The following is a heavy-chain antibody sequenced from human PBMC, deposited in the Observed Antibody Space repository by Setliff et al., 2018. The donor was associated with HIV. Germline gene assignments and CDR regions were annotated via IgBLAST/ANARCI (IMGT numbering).Heavy chain of an antibody. Sequence: ASVKVSCKASGYTFTGYYMHWVRQAPGQGLEWMGWMNPNSGNTGYAQKFQGRVTMTRETSISTAYMELRSLRSDDTAVYYCARGYCSSTSCYGINYFDNWGQGTPVTVSS. D-gene: IGHD2-2*01. V-gene: IGHV1-8*02. J-gene: IGHJ4*02. CDR1: GYTFTGYY. CDR2: MNPNSGNT. CDR3: ARGYCSSTSCYGINYFDN.